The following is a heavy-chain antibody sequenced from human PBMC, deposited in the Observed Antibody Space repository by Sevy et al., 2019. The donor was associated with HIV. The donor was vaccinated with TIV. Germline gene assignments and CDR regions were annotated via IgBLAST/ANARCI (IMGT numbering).Heavy chain of an antibody. CDR2: ISSSGSTI. CDR3: ASPLAVPAARRDNDY. D-gene: IGHD6-6*01. CDR1: GFTFSDYY. V-gene: IGHV3-11*01. Sequence: GGSLRLSCAASGFTFSDYYMSWIRQAPGKGLEWVSYISSSGSTIYYADSVKGRFTISRDNAKNSLYLQMNSLRAEDPAVYYCASPLAVPAARRDNDYWGQGTLVTVSS. J-gene: IGHJ4*02.